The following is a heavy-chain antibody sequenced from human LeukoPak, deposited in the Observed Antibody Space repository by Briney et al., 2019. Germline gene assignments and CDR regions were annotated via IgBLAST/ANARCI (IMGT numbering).Heavy chain of an antibody. J-gene: IGHJ4*02. Sequence: SQTLSLTCTVSGGSISSGGYYWSWIRQHPGKGLEWIGYIYYSGSTYYNPSLKSRVTISVDTSKNQFFLKLSSVTAADTAVYYCARLDYGDYHHEYYFDYWGQGTLVTVSS. D-gene: IGHD4-17*01. CDR2: IYYSGST. CDR3: ARLDYGDYHHEYYFDY. V-gene: IGHV4-31*03. CDR1: GGSISSGGYY.